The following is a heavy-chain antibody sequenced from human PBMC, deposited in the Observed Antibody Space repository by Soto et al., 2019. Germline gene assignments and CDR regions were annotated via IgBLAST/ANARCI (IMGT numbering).Heavy chain of an antibody. Sequence: GASVKVSCKASGYSFTIYGITWVRQAPGQGLEWMGWISAYSGSTDFAQKLQDRVTLTTDTSTTTAYMELGSLTSDDTAVYYCARNGGSSSTLDYWGQGTLVTVSS. CDR1: GYSFTIYG. J-gene: IGHJ4*02. V-gene: IGHV1-18*01. CDR3: ARNGGSSSTLDY. D-gene: IGHD6-6*01. CDR2: ISAYSGST.